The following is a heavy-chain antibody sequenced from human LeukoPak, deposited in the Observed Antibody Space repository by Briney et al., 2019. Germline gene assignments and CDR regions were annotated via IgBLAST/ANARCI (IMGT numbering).Heavy chain of an antibody. D-gene: IGHD3-10*01. CDR2: IHSDGSST. Sequence: GGSLRLSCAASGFALSSYWMHWVRQAPGKGLVWVSRIHSDGSSTKYADSVKGRFTISRDTAKNTVYLQMNSLRAEDTAVYYCARQAELPEAFDYWGQGTLVTVSS. V-gene: IGHV3-74*03. CDR3: ARQAELPEAFDY. CDR1: GFALSSYW. J-gene: IGHJ4*02.